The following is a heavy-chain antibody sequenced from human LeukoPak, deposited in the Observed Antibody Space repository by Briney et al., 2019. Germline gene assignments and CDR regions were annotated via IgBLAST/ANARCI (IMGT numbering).Heavy chain of an antibody. CDR2: IYYSGST. D-gene: IGHD1-1*01. CDR3: ARVGDWNDAIDY. Sequence: SETLSLTCTVSGGSISSYYWSWIRQPPGKGLEWIGYIYYSGSTNYNPSLKSRVTISVDTSKNQFSLELSSVTAADTAVYYCARVGDWNDAIDYWGQGTLVTVSS. V-gene: IGHV4-59*01. CDR1: GGSISSYY. J-gene: IGHJ4*02.